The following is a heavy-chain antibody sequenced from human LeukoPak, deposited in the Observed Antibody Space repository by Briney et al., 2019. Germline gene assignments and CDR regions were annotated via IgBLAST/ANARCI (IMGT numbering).Heavy chain of an antibody. CDR2: IIPIFGIA. D-gene: IGHD5-12*01. V-gene: IGHV1-69*04. Sequence: SVKVSCKASGGTFSSYAISWVRQAPGQGLEWMGRIIPIFGIANYAQKFQGRVTITADKSTSTAYMELSSLRAEDTAVYYCARPLSGYDSSFDYWGQGTLVTVSS. J-gene: IGHJ4*02. CDR1: GGTFSSYA. CDR3: ARPLSGYDSSFDY.